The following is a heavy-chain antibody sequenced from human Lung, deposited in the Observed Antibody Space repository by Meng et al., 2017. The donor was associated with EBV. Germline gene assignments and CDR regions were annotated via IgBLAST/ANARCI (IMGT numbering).Heavy chain of an antibody. Sequence: QTQESGPGLVKPSQTLSLTCTVSGGSISSGGYYWSWIRQHPGKGLEWIGYIYYSGSTSYNPSLKSRVTISVETSKNQFSLKLSSVTAADTAVYYCAATVNDGYFDYWGQGTLVTVSS. V-gene: IGHV4-31*03. CDR2: IYYSGST. J-gene: IGHJ4*02. CDR1: GGSISSGGYY. CDR3: AATVNDGYFDY. D-gene: IGHD4-11*01.